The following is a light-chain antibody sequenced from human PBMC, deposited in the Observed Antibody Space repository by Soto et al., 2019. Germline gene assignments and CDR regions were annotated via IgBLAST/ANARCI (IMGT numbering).Light chain of an antibody. CDR2: DVI. CDR1: SSDIGGYNY. CDR3: CSYAGSYTHG. Sequence: QSVLTQPRSVSGSPGQSVTISCTGTSSDIGGYNYVSWYQQHPGKAPKLMIYDVIKRPSGVPDRFSCSKSGNTASLAIYGLQAEDEADYYCCSYAGSYTHGFGTGTKVTVL. J-gene: IGLJ1*01. V-gene: IGLV2-11*01.